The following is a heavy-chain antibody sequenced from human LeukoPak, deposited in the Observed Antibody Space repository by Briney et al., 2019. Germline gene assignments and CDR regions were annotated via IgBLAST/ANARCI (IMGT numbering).Heavy chain of an antibody. CDR1: GGSFSGYY. CDR3: ARNGGRGYSCGY. V-gene: IGHV4-34*01. Sequence: SETLSLTCAVYGGSFSGYYWSGIRQPPGKGLEWIGEINHSGSTNYNPSLKSRVTLSVDTSKNQFSLKLSSVTAADTAVYYCARNGGRGYSCGYWGQGTLVTVSS. D-gene: IGHD5-18*01. CDR2: INHSGST. J-gene: IGHJ4*02.